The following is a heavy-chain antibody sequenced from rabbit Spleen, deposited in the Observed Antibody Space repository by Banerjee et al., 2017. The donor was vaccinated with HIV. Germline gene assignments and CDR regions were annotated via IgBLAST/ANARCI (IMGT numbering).Heavy chain of an antibody. CDR2: TVGGRSTFT. J-gene: IGHJ6*01. CDR3: ARDTATSFSTYGMDL. D-gene: IGHD1-1*01. V-gene: IGHV1S45*01. Sequence: QEQLVESGGGLVKPEGSLTLTCKASGFPFSSNDYMCWVRQAPGKGLEWIACTVGGRSTFTYYASWAKGRFTISKASSTTVTLQMTSLTAADTATYFCARDTATSFSTYGMDLWGPGTLVTVS. CDR1: GFPFSSNDY.